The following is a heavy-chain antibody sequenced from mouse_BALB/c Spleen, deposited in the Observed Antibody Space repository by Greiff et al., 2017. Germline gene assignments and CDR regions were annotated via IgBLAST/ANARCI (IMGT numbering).Heavy chain of an antibody. D-gene: IGHD1-1*01. CDR2: ISTYYGDA. V-gene: IGHV1S137*01. CDR1: GYTFTDYA. Sequence: QVQLKESGAELVRPGVSVKISCKGSGYTFTDYAMHWVKQSHAKSLEWIGVISTYYGDASYNQKFKGKATMTVDKSSSTAYMELARLTSEDSAIYYCARRLAYGSSPYYAMDYWGQGTSVTVSA. J-gene: IGHJ4*01. CDR3: ARRLAYGSSPYYAMDY.